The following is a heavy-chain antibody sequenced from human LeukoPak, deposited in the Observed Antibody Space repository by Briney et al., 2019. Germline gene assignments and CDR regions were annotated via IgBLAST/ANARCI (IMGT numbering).Heavy chain of an antibody. CDR3: AKDVVVVPDAIDY. Sequence: PGGSLRLSCAASGFTFSSYGMHWVRQAPGKGLEWVAFIRYDGSNKYYADSVKGRFTISRDNSKNTLYLQMNSLRAEDTAVYYCAKDVVVVPDAIDYWGQGTLVTVSS. V-gene: IGHV3-30*02. J-gene: IGHJ4*02. D-gene: IGHD2-2*01. CDR1: GFTFSSYG. CDR2: IRYDGSNK.